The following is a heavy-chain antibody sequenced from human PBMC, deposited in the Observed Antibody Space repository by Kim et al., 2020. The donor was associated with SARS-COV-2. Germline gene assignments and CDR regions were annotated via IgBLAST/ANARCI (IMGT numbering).Heavy chain of an antibody. CDR1: GYTFTNYW. Sequence: GESLKISCKGSGYTFTNYWIGWVRQMPGKGLEWMGIIFPADSESRYSPSFQGQVTMSADKSISTAYLQLYSLKASDTAMYYCARLPPAYYGMDVWGQGTTVTVSS. V-gene: IGHV5-51*01. CDR3: ARLPPAYYGMDV. CDR2: IFPADSES. J-gene: IGHJ6*02.